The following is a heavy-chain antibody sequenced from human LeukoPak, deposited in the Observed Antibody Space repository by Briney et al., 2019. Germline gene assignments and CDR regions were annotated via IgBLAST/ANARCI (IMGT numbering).Heavy chain of an antibody. CDR1: GYSISSGYY. CDR3: ARGFRGDNFDY. D-gene: IGHD7-27*01. CDR2: IHHSEST. Sequence: SETLSLTCSVSGYSISSGYYWGWIRQSPGQGLEWIGTIHHSESTDYNPSLKSRVTISLHPSKNQFSLKLSSVTAADTAVYYCARGFRGDNFDYWGQGTLVTVSS. V-gene: IGHV4-38-2*02. J-gene: IGHJ4*02.